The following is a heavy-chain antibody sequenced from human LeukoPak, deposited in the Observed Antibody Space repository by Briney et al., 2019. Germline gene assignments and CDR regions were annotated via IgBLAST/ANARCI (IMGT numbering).Heavy chain of an antibody. V-gene: IGHV3-49*03. CDR3: TSKHGDYDSYYVEV. CDR2: IRSKAYGGTT. J-gene: IGHJ6*03. D-gene: IGHD4-17*01. Sequence: GGSLRLSCTASGFTLGDYAMSWFRQAPGKGLEWVGFIRSKAYGGTTEYAASVKGRFTISRDDSKSIASMQMNSLKTEDTAVYYWTSKHGDYDSYYVEVWGEGPTVTVPS. CDR1: GFTLGDYA.